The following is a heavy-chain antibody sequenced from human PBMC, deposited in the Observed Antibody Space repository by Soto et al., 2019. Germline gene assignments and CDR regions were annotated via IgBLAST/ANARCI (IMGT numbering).Heavy chain of an antibody. D-gene: IGHD1-1*01. J-gene: IGHJ3*02. Sequence: QLQLQESGPGLVKPSETLSLTCTVSGGSISSSSYYWGWIRQPPGKGLEWIGSIYYSGSTYYNPSLKSRVTISVDTSKNQFSLKLSSVTAADTAVYYCATFERPDDAFDIWGQGTMVTVSS. CDR2: IYYSGST. V-gene: IGHV4-39*01. CDR1: GGSISSSSYY. CDR3: ATFERPDDAFDI.